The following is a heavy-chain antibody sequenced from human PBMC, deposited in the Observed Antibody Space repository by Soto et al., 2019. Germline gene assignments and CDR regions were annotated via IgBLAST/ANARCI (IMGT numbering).Heavy chain of an antibody. CDR2: ISWNSGSI. D-gene: IGHD1-1*01. CDR3: AKEFSARQQAVLFTYFDS. J-gene: IGHJ4*02. CDR1: GFTFSSYA. Sequence: PGGSLRLSCAASGFTFSSYAMSWVRQAPGKGLEWVSAISWNSGSIGYADSVKGRFTIYRDNAKNSLYLQINGLRPEDTALYYCAKEFSARQQAVLFTYFDSWGRGTLVTVSS. V-gene: IGHV3-9*01.